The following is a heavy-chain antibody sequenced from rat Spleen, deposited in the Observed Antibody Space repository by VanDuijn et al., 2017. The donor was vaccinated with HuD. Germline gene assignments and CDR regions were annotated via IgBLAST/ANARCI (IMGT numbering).Heavy chain of an antibody. V-gene: IGHV5-46*01. Sequence: EVQLVESGGGLVQPGRSMKLSCAASGFTFSDFPMAWVRQTPTKGLEWVATIIYDGSRTYYRDSVKGRFTISRDNAKSTLSLQMVSLRSEDTATYYCARRHYGYTDYFDYWGQGVMVTVSS. CDR2: IIYDGSRT. D-gene: IGHD1-9*01. J-gene: IGHJ2*01. CDR1: GFTFSDFP. CDR3: ARRHYGYTDYFDY.